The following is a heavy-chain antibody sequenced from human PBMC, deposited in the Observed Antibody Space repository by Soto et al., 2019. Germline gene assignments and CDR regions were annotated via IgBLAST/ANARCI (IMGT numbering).Heavy chain of an antibody. J-gene: IGHJ5*02. CDR3: ARKRSDSSWYNWFDP. Sequence: ASVKVSCKASGYTFTSYDINWVRRATGQGLEWMGWMNPNSGNKGYVQKFQGRVTMTRDISISTAYMELSSLRAEDTAVYYCARKRSDSSWYNWFDPWGQGTLVTVSA. D-gene: IGHD6-13*01. CDR2: MNPNSGNK. V-gene: IGHV1-8*01. CDR1: GYTFTSYD.